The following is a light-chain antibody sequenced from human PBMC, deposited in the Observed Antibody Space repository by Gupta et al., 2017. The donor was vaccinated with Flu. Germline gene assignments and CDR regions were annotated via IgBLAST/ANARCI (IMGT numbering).Light chain of an antibody. Sequence: PSSLAASVGDRVTITCQASQDIINNLNWYQQIPGKAPKLLIYDASNLETGVPSRFSGSGSGTDFTFTISSLQPEDTATYYCQQYDNLPLTFGGGTKVEMK. CDR2: DAS. V-gene: IGKV1-33*01. CDR3: QQYDNLPLT. CDR1: QDIINN. J-gene: IGKJ4*01.